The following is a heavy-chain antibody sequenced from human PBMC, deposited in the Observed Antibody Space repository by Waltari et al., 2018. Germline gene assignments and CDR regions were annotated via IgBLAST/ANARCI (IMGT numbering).Heavy chain of an antibody. CDR3: ARQTAGLASSWTYYFDY. CDR2: IYTSGST. J-gene: IGHJ4*02. V-gene: IGHV4-61*02. Sequence: QVQLQESGPGLVKPSQTLSLTCTVSGGSISSGSYYWSWIRQPAGKGLEWIGRIYTSGSTNYNPSLKSRVTISVDTSKNQFSLKLSSVTAADTAVYYCARQTAGLASSWTYYFDYWGLGTLVTVSS. CDR1: GGSISSGSYY. D-gene: IGHD6-13*01.